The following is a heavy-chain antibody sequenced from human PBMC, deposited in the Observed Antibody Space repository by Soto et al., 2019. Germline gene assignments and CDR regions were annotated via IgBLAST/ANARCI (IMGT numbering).Heavy chain of an antibody. CDR2: IKQDGSEK. Sequence: GSLRLSCAASGFTFSSYWMSWVRQAPGKGLEWVANIKQDGSEKYYVDSVKGRFTISRDNAKNSLYLQMNSLRAEDTAVYYCARDLSIGGRRITIFGVMGGWLDPWGQGTLVTVFS. J-gene: IGHJ5*02. D-gene: IGHD3-3*01. CDR1: GFTFSSYW. V-gene: IGHV3-7*03. CDR3: ARDLSIGGRRITIFGVMGGWLDP.